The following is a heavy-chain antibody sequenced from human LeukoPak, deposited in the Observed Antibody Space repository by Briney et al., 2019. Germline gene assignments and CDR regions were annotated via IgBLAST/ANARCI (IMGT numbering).Heavy chain of an antibody. CDR3: ARVVGGSRRSGWFYMDV. Sequence: SETLSLTCTVSGGSISSSNYYWGWIRQPPGKGLEWIGYIYYSGSTNYNPSLKSRVTISVDTSKNQFSLKLSSVTAADTAVYYCARVVGGSRRSGWFYMDVWGKGTTVTVSS. CDR1: GGSISSSNYY. D-gene: IGHD6-19*01. V-gene: IGHV4-61*05. CDR2: IYYSGST. J-gene: IGHJ6*03.